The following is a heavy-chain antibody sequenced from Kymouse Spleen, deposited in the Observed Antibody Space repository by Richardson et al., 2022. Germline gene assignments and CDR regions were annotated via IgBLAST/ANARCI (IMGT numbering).Heavy chain of an antibody. CDR1: GFTFSSYS. CDR2: ISSSSSYI. D-gene: IGHD6-19*01. Sequence: EVQLVESGGGLVKPGGSLRLSCAASGFTFSSYSMNWVRQAPGKGLEWVSSISSSSSYIYYADSVKGRFTISRDNAKNSLYLQMNSLRAEDTAVYYCARDGIAVAAPTLDYGMDVWGQGTTVTVSS. CDR3: ARDGIAVAAPTLDYGMDV. V-gene: IGHV3-21*03. J-gene: IGHJ6*02.